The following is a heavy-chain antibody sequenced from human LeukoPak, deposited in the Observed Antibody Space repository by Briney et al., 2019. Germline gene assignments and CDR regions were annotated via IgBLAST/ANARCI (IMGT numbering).Heavy chain of an antibody. CDR3: ARGSGYGTTDY. D-gene: IGHD5-12*01. Sequence: GGSLRLSCAASGFTFSSYSMNWVRQAPGKGLEWVSSISGSSSYIYYADSVKGRFTISRDNTKNSLYLQMNSLRAEDTAVYYCARGSGYGTTDYWGQGTLVTVSS. CDR2: ISGSSSYI. V-gene: IGHV3-21*01. J-gene: IGHJ4*02. CDR1: GFTFSSYS.